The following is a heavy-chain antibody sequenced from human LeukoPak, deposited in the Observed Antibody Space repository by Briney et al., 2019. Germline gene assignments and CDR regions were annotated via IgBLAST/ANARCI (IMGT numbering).Heavy chain of an antibody. Sequence: SSETLSLTCAVYGGSFSGYYWSWIRQPPGKGLEWIGEINHSGSTNYNPPLKSRVTISVDTSKNQFSLKLSSVTAADTAVYYCLAGGYWGQGTLVTVSS. CDR2: INHSGST. J-gene: IGHJ4*02. V-gene: IGHV4-34*01. CDR3: LAGGY. D-gene: IGHD3-10*01. CDR1: GGSFSGYY.